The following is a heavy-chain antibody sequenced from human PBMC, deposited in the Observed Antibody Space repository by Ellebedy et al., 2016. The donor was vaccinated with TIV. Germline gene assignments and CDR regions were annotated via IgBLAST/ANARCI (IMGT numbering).Heavy chain of an antibody. CDR1: GFTFDDYA. CDR2: ISWNSGSI. J-gene: IGHJ4*02. Sequence: GGSLRLSXAASGFTFDDYAMHWVRQAPGKGLEWVSGISWNSGSIGYADSVKGRFTISRDNAKNSLYLQMNSLRAEDTALYYCAKDRSYGSGRGNFRGLFDYWGQGTLVTVSS. CDR3: AKDRSYGSGRGNFRGLFDY. D-gene: IGHD3-10*01. V-gene: IGHV3-9*01.